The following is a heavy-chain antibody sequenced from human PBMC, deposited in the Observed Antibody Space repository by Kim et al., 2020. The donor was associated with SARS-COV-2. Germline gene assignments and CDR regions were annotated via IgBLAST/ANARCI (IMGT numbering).Heavy chain of an antibody. CDR1: GGSISSSSYY. J-gene: IGHJ4*02. CDR3: ARQGSGYSSGWYPPPIDY. CDR2: IYYSGST. Sequence: SETLSLTCTVSGGSISSSSYYWGWIRQPPGKGLEWIGSIYYSGSTYYNPSLKSRVTISVDTSKNQFSLKLSSVTAADTAVYYCARQGSGYSSGWYPPPIDYWGQGTLVTVSS. V-gene: IGHV4-39*01. D-gene: IGHD6-19*01.